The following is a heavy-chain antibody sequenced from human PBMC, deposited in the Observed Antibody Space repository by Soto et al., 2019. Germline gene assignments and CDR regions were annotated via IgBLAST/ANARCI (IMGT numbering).Heavy chain of an antibody. J-gene: IGHJ4*02. Sequence: QVQLQESGPGLVKPSQTLSLTCTVSGGSISSGGYYWSWIRQHPGKGLEWIGYIYYSGSTYDNPSLNRRVTISVDPSKNQFSLKLSSVTAADTAVYYCARDSPDYYGSGSYWIVDYWGQGTLVTVSS. CDR1: GGSISSGGYY. CDR3: ARDSPDYYGSGSYWIVDY. CDR2: IYYSGST. V-gene: IGHV4-31*03. D-gene: IGHD3-10*01.